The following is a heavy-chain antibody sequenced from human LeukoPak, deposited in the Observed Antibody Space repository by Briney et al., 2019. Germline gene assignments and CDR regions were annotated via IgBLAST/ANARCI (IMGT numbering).Heavy chain of an antibody. CDR1: GFTFSSYA. D-gene: IGHD3-22*01. CDR2: ISGSGGST. Sequence: GGSLRLSCAASGFTFSSYAMSWVRQAPGKGLEWVSAISGSGGSTYYADSVKGRFTISRDNSKNTLYLQMNGLRAEDTAVYYCAKDRVTMIVAGNWFDPWGQGTLVTVSS. CDR3: AKDRVTMIVAGNWFDP. J-gene: IGHJ5*02. V-gene: IGHV3-23*01.